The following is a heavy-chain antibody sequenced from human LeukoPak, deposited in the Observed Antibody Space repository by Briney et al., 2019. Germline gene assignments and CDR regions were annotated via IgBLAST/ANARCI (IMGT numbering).Heavy chain of an antibody. V-gene: IGHV3-73*01. J-gene: IGHJ4*02. CDR2: IRSKANSYAT. CDR3: TRQGDSTDY. CDR1: GFTFSGSA. D-gene: IGHD3-16*01. Sequence: GGSLRLPCAASGFTFSGSAMHWVRQASGKGLEWVGRIRSKANSYATAYAASVKGRFTISRDDSKNTAYLQMNSLKTEDTAVYYCTRQGDSTDYWGQGTLVTVSS.